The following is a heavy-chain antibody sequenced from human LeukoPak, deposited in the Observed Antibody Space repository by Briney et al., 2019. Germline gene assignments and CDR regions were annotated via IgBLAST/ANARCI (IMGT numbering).Heavy chain of an antibody. V-gene: IGHV4-59*01. CDR2: IYYSGST. Sequence: SETLSLTCSVSGGSISSGYWNWIRQPPGKGLEWIGCIYYSGSTKYNPSLMSRVTISVDTSKNQFSLRLTSVTAADTAVYYCARGSPLDWYFDLWGRGTLVSVSS. CDR1: GGSISSGY. J-gene: IGHJ2*01. CDR3: ARGSPLDWYFDL.